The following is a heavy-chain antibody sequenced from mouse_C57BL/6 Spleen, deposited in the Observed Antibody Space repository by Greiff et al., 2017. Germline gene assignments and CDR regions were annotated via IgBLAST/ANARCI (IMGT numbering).Heavy chain of an antibody. CDR1: GYSFTGSY. D-gene: IGHD4-1*01. CDR3: AGRGRLGRDHFDD. CDR2: FNPSTGGT. V-gene: IGHV1-42*01. J-gene: IGHJ2*01. Sequence: VQLQQSGPELVKPGASVKISCKASGYSFTGSYMNWVKQSPEKSLEWIGEFNPSTGGTTYNQKFKAKATLTVDKSSSTAYIQLKSLTSEDAAVYYWAGRGRLGRDHFDDWGQGTTVTVST.